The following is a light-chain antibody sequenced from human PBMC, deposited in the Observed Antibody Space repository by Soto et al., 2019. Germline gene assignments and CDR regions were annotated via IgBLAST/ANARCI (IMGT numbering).Light chain of an antibody. CDR2: SNV. Sequence: QSVLTQPPSASGTPGQRVTISCSGSNSNIGRNTVNWYQQPPGAAPKVFIYSNVQRPSGVPDRFSGSKSGTSASLAISGLQPGDEAEYYCAAWDDSLHGYVFGAGTKVTVL. V-gene: IGLV1-44*01. J-gene: IGLJ1*01. CDR3: AAWDDSLHGYV. CDR1: NSNIGRNT.